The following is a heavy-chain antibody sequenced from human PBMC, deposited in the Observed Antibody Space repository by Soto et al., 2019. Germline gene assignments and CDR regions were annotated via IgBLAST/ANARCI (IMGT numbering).Heavy chain of an antibody. CDR2: IYNNGRT. Sequence: LSLTCTVSGGSISSSSWSWIRQPPGRGLEWIGYIYNNGRTDYNPSLKSRDTISVDTSKNHFSLKLSSVTPADTAVYYCARARFCTSTSCYHYFDFWGQGTLVTVSS. CDR1: GGSISSSS. J-gene: IGHJ4*02. CDR3: ARARFCTSTSCYHYFDF. V-gene: IGHV4-59*01. D-gene: IGHD2-2*01.